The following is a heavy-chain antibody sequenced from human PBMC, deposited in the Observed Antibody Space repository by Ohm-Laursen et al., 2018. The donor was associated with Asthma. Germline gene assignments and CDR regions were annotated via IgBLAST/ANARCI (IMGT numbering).Heavy chain of an antibody. Sequence: GASVKVSCKASGGTFSSYAISWVRQAPGQGLEWIGGIIPIFGTANYAQKFQGRVTITADESTSTAYMELSSLRSEDTAVYYCARVFLGGDYDYYYGMDVWGQGTTVTVSS. CDR2: IIPIFGTA. D-gene: IGHD3-16*01. V-gene: IGHV1-69*13. J-gene: IGHJ6*02. CDR3: ARVFLGGDYDYYYGMDV. CDR1: GGTFSSYA.